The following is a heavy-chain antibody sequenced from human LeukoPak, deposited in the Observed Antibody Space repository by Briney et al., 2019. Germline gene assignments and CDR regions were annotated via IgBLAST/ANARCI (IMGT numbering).Heavy chain of an antibody. J-gene: IGHJ4*02. CDR1: GYSFTSSW. Sequence: PGESLKISCQGSGYSFTSSWIGWVRQMPGKGLEWMGIIYPGVSDTRYSPSFQGQVTISADKSISTAYLQWSSLKASDTAMYYCARFSVGGTYYPNYWGQGTLVSVSS. D-gene: IGHD1-26*01. CDR2: IYPGVSDT. V-gene: IGHV5-51*01. CDR3: ARFSVGGTYYPNY.